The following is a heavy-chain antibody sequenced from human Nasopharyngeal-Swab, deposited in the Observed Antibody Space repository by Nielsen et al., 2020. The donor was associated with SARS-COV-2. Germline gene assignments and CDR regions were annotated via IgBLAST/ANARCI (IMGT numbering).Heavy chain of an antibody. CDR3: ARDTVLLYRGGMDV. J-gene: IGHJ6*02. CDR1: GFTFSSYA. V-gene: IGHV3-23*01. CDR2: INGSGGST. D-gene: IGHD3-10*01. Sequence: GGSLRLSCAASGFTFSSYAMSWVRQAPGKGLEWVSAINGSGGSTYYADSVKGRFTISRDNSKNTLYLQMNSLRAEDTAVYYCARDTVLLYRGGMDVWGQGTTVTVSS.